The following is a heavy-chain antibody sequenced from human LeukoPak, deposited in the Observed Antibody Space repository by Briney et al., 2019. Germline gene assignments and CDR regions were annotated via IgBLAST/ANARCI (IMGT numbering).Heavy chain of an antibody. D-gene: IGHD3-3*01. Sequence: SETLSLTCTVSGGSISSYYWSWIRQPAGKGLEWIGRIYTSGSTNYNPSLKSRVTMSVDTSKNQFSLKLSSVTAADTAVYYCARDGYRGYYANFDYWGQGTLVTVSS. CDR3: ARDGYRGYYANFDY. CDR1: GGSISSYY. CDR2: IYTSGST. V-gene: IGHV4-4*07. J-gene: IGHJ4*02.